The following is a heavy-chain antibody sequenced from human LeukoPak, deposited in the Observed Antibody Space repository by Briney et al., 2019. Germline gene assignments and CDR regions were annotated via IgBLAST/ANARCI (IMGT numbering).Heavy chain of an antibody. J-gene: IGHJ4*02. D-gene: IGHD1-26*01. CDR2: INHSGST. V-gene: IGHV4-34*01. CDR3: AREGSYRPLDY. Sequence: SETLSLTCAVYGGSFSGYYWSWIRQPPGKGLEWIGEINHSGSTNYNPSLKSRVTISVDTSQNQFSLNLSSVTAADTAVYYRAREGSYRPLDYWGQGTLVTVSS. CDR1: GGSFSGYY.